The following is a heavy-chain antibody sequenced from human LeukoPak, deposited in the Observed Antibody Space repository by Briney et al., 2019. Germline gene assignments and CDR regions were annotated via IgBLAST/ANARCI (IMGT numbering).Heavy chain of an antibody. CDR3: SKAMGLLTVVRTSEYSFDS. J-gene: IGHJ4*02. CDR2: ISYDGSNK. CDR1: GFTFSSYG. Sequence: GGSLRLSCAASGFTFSSYGMNWVRQAPGKGLEWVAVISYDGSNKYYADSVKGRFMITRDNAKNTLYLQMNSLRAEDTAVYYCSKAMGLLTVVRTSEYSFDSWGQGILVTVSS. V-gene: IGHV3-33*03. D-gene: IGHD3-10*01.